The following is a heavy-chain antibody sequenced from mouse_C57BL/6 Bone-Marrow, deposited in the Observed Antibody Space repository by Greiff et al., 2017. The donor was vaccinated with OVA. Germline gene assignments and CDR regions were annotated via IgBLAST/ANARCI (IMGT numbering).Heavy chain of an antibody. V-gene: IGHV14-4*01. CDR1: GFNIKDDY. CDR2: IDPENGDT. CDR3: TPTDFALAY. Sequence: EVQLQQSGAELVRPGASVKLSCTASGFNIKDDYMHWVKQRPEQGLEWIGWIDPENGDTEYAAKFQGKATITADTSSNTAYLQLSSLTSQDTAVYYCTPTDFALAYWGHGTLVTVSA. D-gene: IGHD3-1*01. J-gene: IGHJ3*01.